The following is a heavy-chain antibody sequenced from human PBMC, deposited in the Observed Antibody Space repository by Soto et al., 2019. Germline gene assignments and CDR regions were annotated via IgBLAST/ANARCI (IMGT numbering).Heavy chain of an antibody. CDR1: GGPMRSDRYY. Sequence: SEARPLTCSVSGGPMRSDRYYWSWIRQHPGKGLEWIGYIYYSGSTYYNPSLKSRVTISVDTSKNQFSLKLSSVTAADTAVYYCVGYAGAFDIWGQGTMVT. J-gene: IGHJ3*02. D-gene: IGHD3-16*01. CDR2: IYYSGST. V-gene: IGHV4-31*03. CDR3: VGYAGAFDI.